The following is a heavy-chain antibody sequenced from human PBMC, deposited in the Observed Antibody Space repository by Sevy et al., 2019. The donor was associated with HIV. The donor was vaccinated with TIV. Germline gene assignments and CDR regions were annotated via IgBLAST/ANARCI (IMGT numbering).Heavy chain of an antibody. V-gene: IGHV3-49*03. Sequence: GGSLRLSCTASGFTFGDYAMSWFRQAPGKGLEWVGFIRSKAYGGTTEYAATVKGRFTISRDDSKSIAYLQMNSLKTEDTAVYYCTRAVGAYYYDSSGYQYWGQGTLVTVSS. CDR2: IRSKAYGGTT. D-gene: IGHD3-22*01. J-gene: IGHJ4*02. CDR3: TRAVGAYYYDSSGYQY. CDR1: GFTFGDYA.